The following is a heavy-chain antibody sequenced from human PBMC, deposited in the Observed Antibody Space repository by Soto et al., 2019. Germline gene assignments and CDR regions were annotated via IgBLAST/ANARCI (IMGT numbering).Heavy chain of an antibody. J-gene: IGHJ4*02. D-gene: IGHD3-10*02. Sequence: LTLACAASVFIFSNNGMHWVRQTPGKGLEWVAFMSYDGSDTFYADSVKGRFTISRDNSKNTLFLHMSNLRAEDTAMYYCTIVRVADSALDHWGQGTL. CDR3: TIVRVADSALDH. CDR2: MSYDGSDT. V-gene: IGHV3-30*03. CDR1: VFIFSNNG.